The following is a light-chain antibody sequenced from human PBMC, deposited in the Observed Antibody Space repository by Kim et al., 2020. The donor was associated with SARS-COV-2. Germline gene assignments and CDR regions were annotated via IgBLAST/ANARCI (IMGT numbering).Light chain of an antibody. CDR3: QKYNSAPWT. V-gene: IGKV1-27*01. J-gene: IGKJ1*01. Sequence: DIQMTQSPSSLSASVGDRVTITCRASQDIANSLAWYQQKPGKVPKVPIYAASTLQSGVPSRFSGSGSGTEFTLTIGSLQTEDVATYYCQKYNSAPWTFGPGTKVDIK. CDR1: QDIANS. CDR2: AAS.